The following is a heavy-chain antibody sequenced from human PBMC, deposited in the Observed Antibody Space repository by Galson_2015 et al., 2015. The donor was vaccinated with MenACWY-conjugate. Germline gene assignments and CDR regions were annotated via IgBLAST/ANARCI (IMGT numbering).Heavy chain of an antibody. D-gene: IGHD6-13*01. Sequence: SLRLSCAASGFTFTDYYMSWIRQAPGKGLEWVSYISSSGGYTTYADSVKGRFTISRDNAKNSLYLQMNSLRVEDAAVYYCARFRGHSSSCGVYWGQGTLVTVSS. CDR2: ISSSGGYT. CDR1: GFTFTDYY. J-gene: IGHJ4*02. V-gene: IGHV3-11*03. CDR3: ARFRGHSSSCGVY.